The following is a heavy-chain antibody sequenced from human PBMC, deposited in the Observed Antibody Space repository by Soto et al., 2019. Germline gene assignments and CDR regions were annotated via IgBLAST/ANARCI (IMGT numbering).Heavy chain of an antibody. CDR3: ARQRGVAVAGKAFGY. Sequence: SLTCTVSGGSISSSSYYWGWIRQPPGKGLEWIGSIYYSGSTYYNPSLKSRVTISVDTSKNQFSLKLSSVTAADTAVYYCARQRGVAVAGKAFGYWGQGTLVTVSS. J-gene: IGHJ4*02. CDR2: IYYSGST. D-gene: IGHD6-19*01. CDR1: GGSISSSSYY. V-gene: IGHV4-39*01.